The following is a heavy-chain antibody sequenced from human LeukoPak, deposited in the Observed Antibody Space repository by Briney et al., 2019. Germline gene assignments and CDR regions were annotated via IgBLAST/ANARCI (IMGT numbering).Heavy chain of an antibody. CDR2: INHSGST. D-gene: IGHD1-14*01. Sequence: PSETLSLTCAVYGGSFSGYYWSWIRQPTGKGLEWIGEINHSGSTNYNPSLKSRVTISVDTSKNQFSLKLSSVTAADTAVYYCARGPGPNRNWGQGTLVTVSS. CDR3: ARGPGPNRN. J-gene: IGHJ4*02. CDR1: GGSFSGYY. V-gene: IGHV4-34*01.